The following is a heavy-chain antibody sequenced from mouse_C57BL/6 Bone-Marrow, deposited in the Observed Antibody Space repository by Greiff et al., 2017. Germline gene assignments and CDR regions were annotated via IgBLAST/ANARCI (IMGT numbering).Heavy chain of an antibody. Sequence: QVQLQQPGAELVMPGASVKLSCKASGYTFTSYWMHWVKQRPGQGLEWIGEIDPSDSYTNYNQKFKGKSTLTVDKSSSTAYMQLSSLTSEDSAVYYCARLGPAWFAYWGQGTLSLSLQ. D-gene: IGHD4-1*01. CDR1: GYTFTSYW. J-gene: IGHJ3*01. V-gene: IGHV1-69*01. CDR3: ARLGPAWFAY. CDR2: IDPSDSYT.